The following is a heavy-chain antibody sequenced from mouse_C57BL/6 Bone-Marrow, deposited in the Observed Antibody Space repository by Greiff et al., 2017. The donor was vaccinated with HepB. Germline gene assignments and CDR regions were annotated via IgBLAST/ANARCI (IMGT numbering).Heavy chain of an antibody. CDR1: GYTFTSYW. V-gene: IGHV1-59*01. J-gene: IGHJ3*01. Sequence: QVQLQQPGAELVRPGTSVKLSCKASGYTFTSYWMHWVKQRPGQGLEWIGVIDPSDSYTNYNQKFKGQVTLSVDTSSSTAYMQLRRLTSEDAAVYYCASAGLLLWQRGFAYWGQGTLVTVSA. CDR2: IDPSDSYT. CDR3: ASAGLLLWQRGFAY. D-gene: IGHD2-1*01.